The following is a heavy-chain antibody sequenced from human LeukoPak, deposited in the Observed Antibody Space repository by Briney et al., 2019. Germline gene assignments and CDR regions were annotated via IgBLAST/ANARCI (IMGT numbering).Heavy chain of an antibody. CDR3: ARAVTYNWFDP. CDR1: GGSISSSSHY. V-gene: IGHV4-39*07. D-gene: IGHD2-21*02. CDR2: IYYSGST. Sequence: SETLSLTCTVSGGSISSSSHYWGWIRQPPGKGLEWIGSIYYSGSTYYNLSLKSRVTISVDTSKNQFSLKLSSVTAADTAVYYCARAVTYNWFDPWGQGTLVTVSS. J-gene: IGHJ5*02.